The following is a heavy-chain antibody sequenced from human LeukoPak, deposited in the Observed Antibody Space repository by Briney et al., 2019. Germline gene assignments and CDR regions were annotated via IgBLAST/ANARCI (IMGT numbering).Heavy chain of an antibody. Sequence: RASVKVSCKASGYTFTDYYLHWVRQAPGQGLEWMGWINPKSGGTNSAQKFQGRVTMTRDTSISTAYMELSRLTSDGTAVYYCARVAVSFWSGLDYWGQGTLVTVSP. D-gene: IGHD3-3*01. CDR1: GYTFTDYY. CDR2: INPKSGGT. V-gene: IGHV1-2*02. J-gene: IGHJ4*02. CDR3: ARVAVSFWSGLDY.